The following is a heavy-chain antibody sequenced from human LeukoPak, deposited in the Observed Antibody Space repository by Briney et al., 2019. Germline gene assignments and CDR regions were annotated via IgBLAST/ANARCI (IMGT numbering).Heavy chain of an antibody. CDR2: IYYSGST. CDR1: GGSISSSNYY. CDR3: ARHRFEGYSNYTFGY. V-gene: IGHV4-39*01. J-gene: IGHJ4*02. D-gene: IGHD4-11*01. Sequence: PSETLSLTCTVSGGSISSSNYYWGWIRQPPGKGLEWIATIYYSGSTYYNPSLKSRVTISVDTSKNQLSLKLSSVTAADTAVYYCARHRFEGYSNYTFGYWGQGILVTVSS.